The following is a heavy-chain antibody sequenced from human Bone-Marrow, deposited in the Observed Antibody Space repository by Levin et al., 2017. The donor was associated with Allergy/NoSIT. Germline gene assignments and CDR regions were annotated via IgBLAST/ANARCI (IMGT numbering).Heavy chain of an antibody. Sequence: SQTLSLTCTVSGGSVSSGSYYWSWIRQPPGKGLEWIGYIYYSGSTNYNPSLKSRVTISVDTSKNQFSLKLSSVTAADTAVYYCAREPKPEYCSGGSCYLYYYYGMDVWGQGTTVTVSS. CDR2: IYYSGST. D-gene: IGHD2-15*01. CDR3: AREPKPEYCSGGSCYLYYYYGMDV. V-gene: IGHV4-61*01. CDR1: GGSVSSGSYY. J-gene: IGHJ6*02.